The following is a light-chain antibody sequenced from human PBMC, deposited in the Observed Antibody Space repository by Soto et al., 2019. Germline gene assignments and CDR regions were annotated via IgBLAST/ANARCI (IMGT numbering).Light chain of an antibody. V-gene: IGKV3-15*01. CDR1: QSISSN. CDR3: QQHNNWPPLT. J-gene: IGKJ4*01. CDR2: GAS. Sequence: EIVMTQSPATLSVSPGERATLSCRASQSISSNLAWYQQKPGQAPRLLIYGASTRATGIPARFSGSGSGTEFTLTIDSLQSEDFAVYYCQQHNNWPPLTFGGGTKVEIK.